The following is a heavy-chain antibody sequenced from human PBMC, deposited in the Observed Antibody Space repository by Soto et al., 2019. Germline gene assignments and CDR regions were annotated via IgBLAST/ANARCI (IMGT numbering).Heavy chain of an antibody. J-gene: IGHJ4*02. D-gene: IGHD5-12*01. CDR1: GFTFSSYA. V-gene: IGHV3-30-3*01. Sequence: GGSLRLSCAASGFTFSSYAMHWVRQAPGKGLEWVAVISYDGSNKYYADSVKGRFTISRDNSKNTLYLQMNSLRAEDTAVYYCAREVEMATIFDYWGQGTLVTVSS. CDR2: ISYDGSNK. CDR3: AREVEMATIFDY.